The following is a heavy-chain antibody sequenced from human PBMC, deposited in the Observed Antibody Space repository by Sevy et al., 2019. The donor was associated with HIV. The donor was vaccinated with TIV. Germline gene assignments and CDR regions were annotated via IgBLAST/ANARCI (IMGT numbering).Heavy chain of an antibody. CDR2: ISSTSTYT. V-gene: IGHV3-11*06. CDR3: ARRPTSTGPPRFDY. J-gene: IGHJ4*02. Sequence: GGSLRLSCAASGFIFSDYNMGWIRQAPGKGLEWVSYISSTSTYTKYADSVKGRFTISRDNAKNSLFLQMNSRRAEDTAVYYCARRPTSTGPPRFDYWGQGTLVTVSS. D-gene: IGHD2-8*02. CDR1: GFIFSDYN.